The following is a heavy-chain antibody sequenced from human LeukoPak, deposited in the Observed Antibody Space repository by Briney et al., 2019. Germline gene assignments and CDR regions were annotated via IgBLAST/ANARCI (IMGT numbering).Heavy chain of an antibody. D-gene: IGHD3-16*01. CDR3: ASGGTDY. Sequence: SETLSLTCTVSGGSISSYYWSWIRQPPGKGLEWIGYIYYSGSTNYNPSLKSRVTISVDTSKNQFSLKLSSVTAADTAVYYCASGGTDYWGQRTLVTVSS. CDR1: GGSISSYY. V-gene: IGHV4-59*12. CDR2: IYYSGST. J-gene: IGHJ4*02.